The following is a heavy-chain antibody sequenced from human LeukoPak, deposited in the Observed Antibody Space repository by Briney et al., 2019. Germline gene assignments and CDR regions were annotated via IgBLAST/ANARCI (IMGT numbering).Heavy chain of an antibody. D-gene: IGHD3-10*01. Sequence: GGSLRLSCAASGFTFSNYGMNWVRQAPGKGLEWVSGISGSGSGTYYAHSVKGRFTIFRDNSKNTLYLQMNSLRAEDTAVYYCAKGTVITMDPNFDYWGQGTLVTVSS. J-gene: IGHJ4*02. CDR1: GFTFSNYG. CDR3: AKGTVITMDPNFDY. V-gene: IGHV3-23*01. CDR2: ISGSGSGT.